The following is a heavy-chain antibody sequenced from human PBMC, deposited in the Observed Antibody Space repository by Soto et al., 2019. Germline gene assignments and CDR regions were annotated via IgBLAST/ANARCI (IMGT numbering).Heavy chain of an antibody. J-gene: IGHJ4*02. V-gene: IGHV3-23*01. CDR1: GFTFSSYA. CDR3: AKDSIVVAYYFDY. D-gene: IGHD3-22*01. Sequence: PXVSLRLSCAASGFTFSSYAMSWVRQAPGKGLEWVSAISGSGGSTYYADSVKGRFTISRDNSKNTLYLQMNSLRAEDTAVYYCAKDSIVVAYYFDYWGQGTLVTVSS. CDR2: ISGSGGST.